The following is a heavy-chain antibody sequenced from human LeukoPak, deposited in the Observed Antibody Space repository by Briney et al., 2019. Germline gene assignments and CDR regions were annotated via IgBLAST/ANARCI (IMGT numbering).Heavy chain of an antibody. D-gene: IGHD2-15*01. CDR1: GYTFTGYY. V-gene: IGHV1-18*04. CDR2: VSGANGIT. Sequence: ASVKVSCKASGYTFTGYYMHWVRQAPGQGLEWLGWVSGANGITKYAQKFQGRVTMTTDTSTSTAYMGLTSLRSDDTAVYYCARDWCCSGGSCNDCFDPWGQGTLVTVSS. CDR3: ARDWCCSGGSCNDCFDP. J-gene: IGHJ5*02.